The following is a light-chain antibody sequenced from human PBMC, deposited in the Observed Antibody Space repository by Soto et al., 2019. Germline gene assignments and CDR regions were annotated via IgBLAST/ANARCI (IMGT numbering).Light chain of an antibody. J-gene: IGKJ1*01. V-gene: IGKV3D-15*01. Sequence: IVMSQSPATLSVSPWERATLSFMASQSVSSNLAWYQQKPGQAPRLLIYDASTRATATPERFSGSGSGTDFTLTISRLEPEDFAVYYCHQYDSIVQTFGQGTKLDIK. CDR3: HQYDSIVQT. CDR1: QSVSSN. CDR2: DAS.